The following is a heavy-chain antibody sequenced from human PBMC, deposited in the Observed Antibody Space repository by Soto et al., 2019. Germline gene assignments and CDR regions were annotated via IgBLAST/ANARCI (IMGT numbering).Heavy chain of an antibody. CDR3: ARPYYDSSGYRPNAFDI. CDR2: ISAYNGNT. J-gene: IGHJ3*02. CDR1: GYTFTSYG. Sequence: QVQLVQSGAEVKKPGASVKVSCKASGYTFTSYGISWVRQAPGQGLEWMGWISAYNGNTNYAQKLQGRVTMTTDTSTSTDYMELRSLRSDATAVYYCARPYYDSSGYRPNAFDIWGQGTMVTVSS. D-gene: IGHD3-22*01. V-gene: IGHV1-18*01.